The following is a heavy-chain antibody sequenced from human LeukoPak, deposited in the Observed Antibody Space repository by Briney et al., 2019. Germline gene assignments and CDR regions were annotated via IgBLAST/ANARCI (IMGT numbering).Heavy chain of an antibody. J-gene: IGHJ3*02. Sequence: ASVKVSCKVSGYTLTELSMHWVRQAPGKGLEWMGGFDPEDGETIYAQKFQGRVTMTEDTSTDTAYMELRSLRSEDTAVYYCATVPGYYDSSGPYAFDIWGQGTMVTVSS. CDR3: ATVPGYYDSSGPYAFDI. CDR2: FDPEDGET. CDR1: GYTLTELS. D-gene: IGHD3-22*01. V-gene: IGHV1-24*01.